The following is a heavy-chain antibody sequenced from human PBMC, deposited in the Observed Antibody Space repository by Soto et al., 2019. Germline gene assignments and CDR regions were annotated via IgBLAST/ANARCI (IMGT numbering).Heavy chain of an antibody. D-gene: IGHD2-15*01. CDR2: INHSGST. CDR1: GGSFSGYY. Sequence: SETLSLTCAVYGGSFSGYYWSWIRQPPGKGLEWIGEINHSGSTNYNPSLKSRVTISVDTSKNQFSLKLSSVTAADTAVYYCARGPTCSGGSCYPGGWFDPWGQGTLVTVSS. CDR3: ARGPTCSGGSCYPGGWFDP. V-gene: IGHV4-34*01. J-gene: IGHJ5*02.